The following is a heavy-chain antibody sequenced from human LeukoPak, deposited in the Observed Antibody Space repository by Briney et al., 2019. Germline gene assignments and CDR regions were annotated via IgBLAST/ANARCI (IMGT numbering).Heavy chain of an antibody. CDR2: IYYSGST. D-gene: IGHD3-9*01. J-gene: IGHJ6*03. CDR3: AREESDWSSLGYYYHYMDV. CDR1: GGSISSYY. V-gene: IGHV4-59*12. Sequence: SETLSLTCTVSGGSISSYYWSWIRQPPGKGLEWIGYIYYSGSTNYNPSLKSRVTISVDASKNQFSLRLGSVTATDTAVYYCAREESDWSSLGYYYHYMDVWGKGTTVTISS.